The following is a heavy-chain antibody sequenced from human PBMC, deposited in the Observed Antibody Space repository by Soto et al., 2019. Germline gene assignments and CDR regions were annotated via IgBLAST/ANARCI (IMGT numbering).Heavy chain of an antibody. CDR3: AREVNYDQGGMDV. Sequence: ASVKVSCKASGYTFTSYYMHWVRQAPGQGLEWMGIISPSGGSTTYAQKFQGRVRMTRDTSTSTVYMDLSSLRSEDTAVYYCAREVNYDQGGMDVWGQGTTVTVSS. V-gene: IGHV1-46*01. J-gene: IGHJ6*02. CDR2: ISPSGGST. CDR1: GYTFTSYY. D-gene: IGHD3-3*01.